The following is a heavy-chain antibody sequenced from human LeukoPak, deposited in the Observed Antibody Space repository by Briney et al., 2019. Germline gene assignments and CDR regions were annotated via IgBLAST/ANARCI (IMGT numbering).Heavy chain of an antibody. D-gene: IGHD5-18*01. CDR1: GFTFSSYG. CDR2: IWYDGSNK. V-gene: IGHV3-33*01. J-gene: IGHJ4*02. Sequence: GGSLRLSCAASGFTFSSYGMHWVRQAPGKGLEWVAVIWYDGSNKYYADSVKGRFTISRDNSKNTLYLQMYSLRAEDTAVYYCARDKGNTAMTEGFDYWGQGTLVTVSS. CDR3: ARDKGNTAMTEGFDY.